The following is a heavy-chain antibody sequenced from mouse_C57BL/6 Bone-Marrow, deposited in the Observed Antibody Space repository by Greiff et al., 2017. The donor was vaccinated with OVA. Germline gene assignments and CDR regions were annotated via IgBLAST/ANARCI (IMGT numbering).Heavy chain of an antibody. CDR1: GYTLTSYW. Sequence: QVQLQQPGAELVKPGASVKLSCKASGYTLTSYWMHWVKQSPGRGLEWIGRIDPNSGGTKYNEKFKSKATLTVDKHSSTAYMQLSSLTSEDSAVYYCARVQLRLREDAMDYWGQGTSVTVSS. CDR3: ARVQLRLREDAMDY. D-gene: IGHD3-2*02. V-gene: IGHV1-72*01. J-gene: IGHJ4*01. CDR2: IDPNSGGT.